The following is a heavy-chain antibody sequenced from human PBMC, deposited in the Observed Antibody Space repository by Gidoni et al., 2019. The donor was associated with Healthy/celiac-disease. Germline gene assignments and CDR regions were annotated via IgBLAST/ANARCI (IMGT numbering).Heavy chain of an antibody. CDR2: IYYSGST. Sequence: QVQLQESGPGLVKPSETLSLTCPVYGGSISSYYWSWIRQPPGKGLEWIGYIYYSGSTNYNPSLKSRVTISVDTSKNQFSLKLSSVTAADTAVYYCAREADYSNAFDYWGQGTLVTVSS. CDR3: AREADYSNAFDY. D-gene: IGHD4-4*01. V-gene: IGHV4-59*01. J-gene: IGHJ4*02. CDR1: GGSISSYY.